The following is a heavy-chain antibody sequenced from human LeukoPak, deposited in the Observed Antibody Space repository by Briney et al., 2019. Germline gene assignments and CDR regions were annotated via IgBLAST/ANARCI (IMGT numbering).Heavy chain of an antibody. Sequence: ASVKVSCKASGYTFTGYYMHWVRQAPGQGLEWMGWINPNSGGTNYAQKFQGRVTTTRDTSISTAYMELSRLRSDDTAVYYCARQTHYYDSSGYYYEFNNGLDYWGQGTLVTVSS. J-gene: IGHJ4*02. D-gene: IGHD3-22*01. V-gene: IGHV1-2*02. CDR1: GYTFTGYY. CDR2: INPNSGGT. CDR3: ARQTHYYDSSGYYYEFNNGLDY.